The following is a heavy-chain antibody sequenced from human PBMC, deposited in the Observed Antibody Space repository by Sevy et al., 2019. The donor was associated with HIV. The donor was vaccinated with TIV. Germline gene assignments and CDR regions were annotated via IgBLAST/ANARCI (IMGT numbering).Heavy chain of an antibody. CDR3: ARDRYYDASVYYYYYYGMDV. J-gene: IGHJ6*02. Sequence: GGSLRLSCAASGLSVSDNYMNWVRQAPGKGLELVSVIYSDGRTYYADSVKGRFTISRDNSKNTLYLHMNNLRPEDTAVYYCARDRYYDASVYYYYYYGMDVWGQGTTVTVSS. CDR1: GLSVSDNY. D-gene: IGHD3-22*01. V-gene: IGHV3-66*01. CDR2: IYSDGRT.